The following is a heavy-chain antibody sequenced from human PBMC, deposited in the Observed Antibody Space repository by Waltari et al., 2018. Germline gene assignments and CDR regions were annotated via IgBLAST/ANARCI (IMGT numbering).Heavy chain of an antibody. J-gene: IGHJ4*02. V-gene: IGHV3-48*03. CDR1: GFTFSSYE. D-gene: IGHD3-22*01. CDR3: AREAYDSSGPPTSG. Sequence: EVQLVESGGGLVQPGGSLRLSCAASGFTFSSYEMHWVRQAPGKGLEWVSYISSSGSTIYYADSVKGRFTISRDNAKNSLYLQMNSLRAEDTAVYYCAREAYDSSGPPTSGWGQGTLVTVSS. CDR2: ISSSGSTI.